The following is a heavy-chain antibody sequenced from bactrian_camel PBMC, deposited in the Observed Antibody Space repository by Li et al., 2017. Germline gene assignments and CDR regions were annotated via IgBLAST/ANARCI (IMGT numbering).Heavy chain of an antibody. J-gene: IGHJ4*01. Sequence: HVQLVESGGGSVKAGGSLTLTCVASGYTYNHYCMGWFRLAPGKGLEWVSVIFRGGGAYYAESVQGRFTISRDNAKNTVYLHLNTLKTEDMAMYYCATCGSTWDLSSWGQGTQVTVS. CDR2: IFRGGGA. CDR1: GYTYNHYC. CDR3: ATCGSTWDLSS. V-gene: IGHV3S1*01. D-gene: IGHD6*01.